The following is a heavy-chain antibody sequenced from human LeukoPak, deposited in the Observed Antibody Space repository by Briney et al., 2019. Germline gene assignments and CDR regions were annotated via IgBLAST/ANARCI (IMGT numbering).Heavy chain of an antibody. V-gene: IGHV3-7*01. CDR2: IKQDGSEK. J-gene: IGHJ4*02. CDR1: GFTFSNYW. Sequence: GGSLRLSCTASGFTFSNYWMSWVRQAPGKGLEWVANIKQDGSEKYYVDSVKGRFTISRDNAKNSLYPQMNSLRAEDTAVYYCARGGGNFDYWGQGTLVTVSS. CDR3: ARGGGNFDY.